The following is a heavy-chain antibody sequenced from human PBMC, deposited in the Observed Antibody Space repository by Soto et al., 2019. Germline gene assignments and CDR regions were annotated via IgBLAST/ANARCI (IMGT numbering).Heavy chain of an antibody. V-gene: IGHV3-23*01. J-gene: IGHJ4*02. CDR3: AKGEGWELGPGDY. D-gene: IGHD1-26*01. CDR1: GFTFSTFA. Sequence: EVHLLESGGGLVQRGGSLRLSCAASGFTFSTFAMNWFRQAPGKGLEWVSSTSITGASTYYADSVRGRFTLSRDNSRNTLYLQMNSLRVDDTAVYYCAKGEGWELGPGDYWGQGTLVTVSS. CDR2: TSITGAST.